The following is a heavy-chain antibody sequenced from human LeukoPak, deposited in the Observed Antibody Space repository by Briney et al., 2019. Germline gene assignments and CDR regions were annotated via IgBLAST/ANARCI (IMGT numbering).Heavy chain of an antibody. CDR2: IRYDGSNK. J-gene: IGHJ4*02. V-gene: IGHV3-30*02. D-gene: IGHD7-27*01. CDR1: GFTFSSYG. Sequence: GGSLRLSCAASGFTFSSYGMHWVRQAPGKGLEWVAFIRYDGSNKYYADSVKGRFTISRDNAKNTLYLQMNSLRAEDTALYYCTKDLTGELDYWGQGTLVTVSS. CDR3: TKDLTGELDY.